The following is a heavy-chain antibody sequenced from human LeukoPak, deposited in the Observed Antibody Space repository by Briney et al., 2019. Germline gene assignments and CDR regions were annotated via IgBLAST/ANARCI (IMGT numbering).Heavy chain of an antibody. CDR2: ISSNGGST. CDR1: RFTFSSYA. Sequence: GGSLRLSCSASRFTFSSYAMHWVRQAPGKGLEYVSAISSNGGSTYYADSVKGRFTISRDNSKNTLYPQMSSLRAEDTAVYYCVKVKYCSGGSCYGSYGMDVWGKGTTVTVSS. V-gene: IGHV3-64D*06. CDR3: VKVKYCSGGSCYGSYGMDV. D-gene: IGHD2-15*01. J-gene: IGHJ6*04.